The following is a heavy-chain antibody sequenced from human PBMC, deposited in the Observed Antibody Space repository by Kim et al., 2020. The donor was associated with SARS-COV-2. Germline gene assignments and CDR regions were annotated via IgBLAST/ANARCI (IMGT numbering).Heavy chain of an antibody. CDR3: ASSVVGVVKVEVIGNWFDP. CDR2: ISWNSGSI. V-gene: IGHV3-9*01. Sequence: GGSLRLSCAASGFTFGDYVMHWVRQAPGKGLEWVSGISWNSGSIGYADSVKGRFTISRDNAKNSLYLQMNSLRAEDTALYYCASSVVGVVKVEVIGNWFDPWGQGTLVTVSS. D-gene: IGHD2-15*01. J-gene: IGHJ5*02. CDR1: GFTFGDYV.